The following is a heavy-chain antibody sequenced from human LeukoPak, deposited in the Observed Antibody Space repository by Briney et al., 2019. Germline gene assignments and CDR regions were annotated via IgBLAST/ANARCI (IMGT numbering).Heavy chain of an antibody. Sequence: GRSLRLSCTASGFTFTNFAMHWVRQAPGKGLEWVSGINWNGGSTGYADSVKGRFTISRDNAKNSLYLQMNSLRAEDTALYYCARRRVTLVRGVDITSYYFDYWGQGTLVTVSS. CDR3: ARRRVTLVRGVDITSYYFDY. CDR1: GFTFTNFA. V-gene: IGHV3-20*04. D-gene: IGHD3-10*01. J-gene: IGHJ4*02. CDR2: INWNGGST.